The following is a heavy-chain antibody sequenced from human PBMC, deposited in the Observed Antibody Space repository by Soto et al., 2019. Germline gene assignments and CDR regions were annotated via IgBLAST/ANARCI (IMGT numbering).Heavy chain of an antibody. D-gene: IGHD5-18*01. CDR3: VKEDAARFDN. Sequence: GGSLRLSCSASGFTFSIYAMHWVRQAPGKGLEYVSEINSNGDSTYYADSVKGRFTISRDNSKNTLYLQMNSLRTEDTAVYYCVKEDAARFDNWGQGALVTASS. CDR2: INSNGDST. V-gene: IGHV3-64D*08. CDR1: GFTFSIYA. J-gene: IGHJ4*02.